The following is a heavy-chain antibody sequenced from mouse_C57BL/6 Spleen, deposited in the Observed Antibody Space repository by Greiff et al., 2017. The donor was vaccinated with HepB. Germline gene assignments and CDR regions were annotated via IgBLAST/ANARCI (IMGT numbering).Heavy chain of an antibody. V-gene: IGHV5-4*01. J-gene: IGHJ4*01. Sequence: EVQRVESGGGLVKPGGSLKLSCAASGFTFSSYAMSWVRQTPEKRLAWVATISDGGSYTYYPDNVKGRFTISRDNAKNNLYLQMSHLKSEDTAMYYCAREGYDYDRGYYAMDYWGQGTSVTVSS. CDR1: GFTFSSYA. D-gene: IGHD2-4*01. CDR3: AREGYDYDRGYYAMDY. CDR2: ISDGGSYT.